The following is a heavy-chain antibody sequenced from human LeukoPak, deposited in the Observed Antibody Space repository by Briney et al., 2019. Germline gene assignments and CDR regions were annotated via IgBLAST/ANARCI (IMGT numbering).Heavy chain of an antibody. V-gene: IGHV3-23*01. Sequence: PGGSLRLSCAASGFTFSSYAMSWVRQAPGKGLEWVSAISGSGGSTYYADSVKGRFTISRDNSKNTLYLQMNSLRAEDTAVYYCAKDQYCSSTSCYVRFLDYWGQGTLVTVSS. CDR2: ISGSGGST. CDR3: AKDQYCSSTSCYVRFLDY. CDR1: GFTFSSYA. J-gene: IGHJ4*02. D-gene: IGHD2-2*01.